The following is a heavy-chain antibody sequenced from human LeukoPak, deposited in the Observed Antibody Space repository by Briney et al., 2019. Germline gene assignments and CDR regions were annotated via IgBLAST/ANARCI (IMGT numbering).Heavy chain of an antibody. CDR3: ARTYIVATSNFDY. CDR1: GYSFTIYY. J-gene: IGHJ4*02. Sequence: GASVKVSYKAFGYSFTIYYIHWVRQAPGQGREWMGIINPSGGTTTYAQKFQGRFTMTRDTSTSTVYMELSSLRSEDTAVYYCARTYIVATSNFDYWGQGTLVTVSS. D-gene: IGHD5-12*01. V-gene: IGHV1-46*01. CDR2: INPSGGTT.